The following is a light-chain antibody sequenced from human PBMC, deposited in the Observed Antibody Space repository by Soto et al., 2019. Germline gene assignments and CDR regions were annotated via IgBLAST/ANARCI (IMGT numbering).Light chain of an antibody. J-gene: IGKJ1*01. CDR3: QQYGSSFCT. Sequence: EIVLTQSPGTLSLSPGERATLSCRASQSVSSSYLAWYQQKPGQAPRLLIYGASSRATGIPDRFSGSGSGTFFPLTISMLEPEDFAVYYCQQYGSSFCTFGQATNLEIK. CDR2: GAS. CDR1: QSVSSSY. V-gene: IGKV3-20*01.